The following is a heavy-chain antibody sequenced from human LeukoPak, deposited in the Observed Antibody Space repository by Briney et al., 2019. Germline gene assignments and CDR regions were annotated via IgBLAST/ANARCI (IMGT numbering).Heavy chain of an antibody. CDR3: AKGGLGYCSSTSCPPLYYYYYGMDV. Sequence: GRSLRLSCAASGFTVDDYAMHWVRHAPGRGLGWVSGISWNSGRIAYADYVKGRFTISRDNAKNSLYLQMNSLRAEDTALYYCAKGGLGYCSSTSCPPLYYYYYGMDVWGQGTTVTVSS. D-gene: IGHD2-2*01. CDR2: ISWNSGRI. CDR1: GFTVDDYA. J-gene: IGHJ6*02. V-gene: IGHV3-9*01.